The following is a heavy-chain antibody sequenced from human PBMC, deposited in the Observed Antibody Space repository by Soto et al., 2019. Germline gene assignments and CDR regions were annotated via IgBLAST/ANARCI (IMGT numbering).Heavy chain of an antibody. CDR3: TTLGYCSGGSCYDYYYGMDA. J-gene: IGHJ6*02. Sequence: LRLSCAASGFTFSNAWMSWVRQAPGKGLEWVGRIKSKTDGGTTDYAAPVKGRFTISRDDSKNTLYLQMNSLKTEDTAVYYCTTLGYCSGGSCYDYYYGMDAWGQGTTVTVSS. CDR2: IKSKTDGGTT. V-gene: IGHV3-15*01. D-gene: IGHD2-15*01. CDR1: GFTFSNAW.